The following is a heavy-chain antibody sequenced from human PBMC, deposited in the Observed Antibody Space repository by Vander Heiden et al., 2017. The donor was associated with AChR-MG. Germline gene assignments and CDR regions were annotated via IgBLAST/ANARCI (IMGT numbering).Heavy chain of an antibody. CDR3: ARDFGAGPGPVDY. Sequence: DVQLLEAGGGVVQPGGSLSLSCAAAAFSFTSYAMSWVRQAQGKGLAGVAVISGSGDRQYYAAAVKGRFTISRGNSNNTLFLQMNRLGADDTALFYCARDFGAGPGPVDYWGQGTLVTVSS. CDR1: AFSFTSYA. CDR2: ISGSGDRQ. J-gene: IGHJ4*02. V-gene: IGHV3-23*01. D-gene: IGHD6-19*01.